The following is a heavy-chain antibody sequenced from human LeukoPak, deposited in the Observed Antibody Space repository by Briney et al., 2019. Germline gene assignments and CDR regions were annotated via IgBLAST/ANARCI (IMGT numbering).Heavy chain of an antibody. D-gene: IGHD4-17*01. CDR1: GFAFNTFA. Sequence: GGSLRLSCAASGFAFNTFAMSWVRQAPGKGLEWVSAISGSGGSTYYADSVKGRFTISRDNSKNTLYLQMNSLRAEDTAVYYCAKGGGDYGDYWGQGTLVTVSS. CDR3: AKGGGDYGDY. V-gene: IGHV3-23*01. CDR2: ISGSGGST. J-gene: IGHJ4*02.